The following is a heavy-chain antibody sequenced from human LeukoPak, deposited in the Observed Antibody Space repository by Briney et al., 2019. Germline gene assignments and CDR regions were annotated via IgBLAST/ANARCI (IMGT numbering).Heavy chain of an antibody. CDR3: ARVNSGDGYNRIIDY. CDR1: GYSISSGYY. J-gene: IGHJ4*02. V-gene: IGHV4-38-2*02. CDR2: IYHSGST. D-gene: IGHD5-24*01. Sequence: SSETLSLTCTVSGYSISSGYYWGWIRPPPGKGLEWIGSIYHSGSTYYNPSLKSRVTISVDTSKNQFSLKLSSVTAADTAVYYCARVNSGDGYNRIIDYWGQGTLVTVSS.